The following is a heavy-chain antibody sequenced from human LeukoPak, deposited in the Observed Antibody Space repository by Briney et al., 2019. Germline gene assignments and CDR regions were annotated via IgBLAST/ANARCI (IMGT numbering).Heavy chain of an antibody. CDR3: ATKYYYGSGSYYKQYYFDY. CDR1: GYTLTEVS. J-gene: IGHJ4*02. V-gene: IGHV1-24*01. D-gene: IGHD3-10*01. CDR2: FDPEDGET. Sequence: ASVKVSWKVSGYTLTEVSMHWVRQAPGKGLEWMGGFDPEDGETIYAQKFQGRVTMTEDTSTDTAYMELSSLRSEDTAVYYCATKYYYGSGSYYKQYYFDYWGQGTLVTVSS.